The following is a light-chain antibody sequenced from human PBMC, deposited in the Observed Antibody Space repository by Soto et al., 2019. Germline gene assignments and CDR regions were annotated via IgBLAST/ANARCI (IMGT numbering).Light chain of an antibody. J-gene: IGKJ4*01. CDR3: QQSSNWPPT. CDR1: QSVSSY. Sequence: EIVLTQSPATLSLSPGERATLSCRASQSVSSYLAWYQQKHGQAPRLLIYDASNTATGITARFSGSGSGKDFTLSISSLEPEDFAVYFCQQSSNWPPTFSGGTKVESK. V-gene: IGKV3-11*01. CDR2: DAS.